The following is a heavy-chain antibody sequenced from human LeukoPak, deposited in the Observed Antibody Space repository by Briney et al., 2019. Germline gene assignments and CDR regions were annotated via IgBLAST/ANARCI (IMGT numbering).Heavy chain of an antibody. D-gene: IGHD2-2*01. CDR3: ARDKKISLNAPGWFNP. CDR1: GSSMNGYY. J-gene: IGHJ5*02. CDR2: IHISGTT. Sequence: SETLPLTCAVSGSSMNGYYWSWIRRPAGKGLEWIGRIHISGTTHYNPSFESRVSMSIDTSKTQFSLSLSSLTAADTAIYYCARDKKISLNAPGWFNPWGQGILVTVSS. V-gene: IGHV4-4*07.